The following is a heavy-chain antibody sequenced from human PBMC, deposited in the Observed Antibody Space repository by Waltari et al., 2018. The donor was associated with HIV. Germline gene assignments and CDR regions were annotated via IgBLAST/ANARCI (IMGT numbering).Heavy chain of an antibody. CDR3: ARGGYYYDISGYYHY. V-gene: IGHV3-33*01. Sequence: QVQLVESGGGVVQPGRSLRLSCAASGFTFSNFAMHWVRQAPGKGLECVAVIWYDGDNKYYADSVKGRFTISRDNSKNTLYLQMNSLSVEDTAVYYCARGGYYYDISGYYHYWGQGTLVTVSS. CDR1: GFTFSNFA. CDR2: IWYDGDNK. D-gene: IGHD3-22*01. J-gene: IGHJ4*02.